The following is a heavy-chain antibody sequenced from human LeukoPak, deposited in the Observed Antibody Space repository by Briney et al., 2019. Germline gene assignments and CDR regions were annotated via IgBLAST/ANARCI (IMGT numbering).Heavy chain of an antibody. V-gene: IGHV4-4*07. Sequence: SETLSLTCTVSGGSISSYYWSWIRQPAGKGLEWIGRIYTSGSTNYNPSLKSRVTMSVDTSKNQFSLKLSSVTAADTAVYYCARDYDAGTSYYSDYWGQGTLVTVSS. CDR3: ARDYDAGTSYYSDY. CDR2: IYTSGST. J-gene: IGHJ4*02. CDR1: GGSISSYY. D-gene: IGHD4-23*01.